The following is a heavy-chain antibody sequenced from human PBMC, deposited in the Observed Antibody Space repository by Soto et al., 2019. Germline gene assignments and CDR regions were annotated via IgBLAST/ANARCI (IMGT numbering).Heavy chain of an antibody. CDR3: ARVAPEYSSTPRRFDF. J-gene: IGHJ4*02. V-gene: IGHV3-23*01. D-gene: IGHD6-13*01. CDR1: GFTFGIYA. Sequence: GSLRLSCAASGFTFGIYAMSWVRQAPGKGLEWVSSISGSGGSIYYAHSVKGRFTISRDKTKNTLDLQMNSLRAVDTAVCHCARVAPEYSSTPRRFDFWGQGTLVTVSS. CDR2: ISGSGGSI.